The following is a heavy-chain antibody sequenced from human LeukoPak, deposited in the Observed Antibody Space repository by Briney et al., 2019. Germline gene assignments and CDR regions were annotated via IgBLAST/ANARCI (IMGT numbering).Heavy chain of an antibody. CDR3: ATLGFYYGSGRSWFAP. Sequence: SETLSLTCTVSGGSITTDSYYWAWIRQTPGRGPEWIGSVYYTGGTYYSPSLQRRVAISVDTSKNEFSLRVNSVTAADTGVYYCATLGFYYGSGRSWFAPWGQGILVSVSS. V-gene: IGHV4-39*01. CDR2: VYYTGGT. J-gene: IGHJ5*02. CDR1: GGSITTDSYY. D-gene: IGHD3-10*01.